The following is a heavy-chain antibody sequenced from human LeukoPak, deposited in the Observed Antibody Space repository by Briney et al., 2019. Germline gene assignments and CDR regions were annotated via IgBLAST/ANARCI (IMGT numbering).Heavy chain of an antibody. D-gene: IGHD6-6*01. CDR3: ARAWYSSSSVFDY. J-gene: IGHJ4*02. Sequence: GGSLRLSCAASGFTFSSYAMHWVRQAPGKGLEWVAFIWYDGSNKDYTDSVKGRFSISRDNAKNSLYLQMNSLRGEDTAVYYCARAWYSSSSVFDYWGQGTLVTVSS. CDR1: GFTFSSYA. V-gene: IGHV3-33*03. CDR2: IWYDGSNK.